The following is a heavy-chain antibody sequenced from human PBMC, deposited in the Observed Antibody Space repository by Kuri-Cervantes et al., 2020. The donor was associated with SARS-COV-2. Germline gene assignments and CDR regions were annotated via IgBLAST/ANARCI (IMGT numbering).Heavy chain of an antibody. CDR2: IIPIFGST. D-gene: IGHD3-22*01. V-gene: IGHV1-69*05. CDR1: GGTISSSA. CDR3: ATKEYYGNSGYNY. Sequence: SVKVSCKAGGTISSSAISWVRQAPGEGLEWMGGIIPIFGSTHFAQKFQGRLTITTDGSTSTAYMELSSLRSDDTAFYYCATKEYYGNSGYNYWGQGTLVTVSS. J-gene: IGHJ4*02.